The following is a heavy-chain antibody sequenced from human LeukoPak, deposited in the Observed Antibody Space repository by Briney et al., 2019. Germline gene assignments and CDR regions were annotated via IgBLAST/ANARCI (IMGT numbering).Heavy chain of an antibody. CDR1: GGSISSYC. J-gene: IGHJ6*03. CDR2: IYTSGST. Sequence: SETLSLTCTVSGGSISSYCWSWIRQPAGKGLEWIGRIYTSGSTNYNPSLKSRVTMSVDTSRNQFSLKLSSVTAADTAVYYCARDQERLVRDYYYYMDVWGKGTTVTVSS. D-gene: IGHD6-6*01. CDR3: ARDQERLVRDYYYYMDV. V-gene: IGHV4-4*07.